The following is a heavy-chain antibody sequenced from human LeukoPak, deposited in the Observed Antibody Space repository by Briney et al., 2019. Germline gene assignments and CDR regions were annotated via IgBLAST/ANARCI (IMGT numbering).Heavy chain of an antibody. CDR3: ARVIVVVPAAYLLYSSSRRNWFDP. D-gene: IGHD2-2*01. J-gene: IGHJ5*02. CDR1: GGSFSGYY. CDR2: INHSGST. Sequence: PSETLSLTCAVYGGSFSGYYWSWIRQPPGKGLEWVGEINHSGSTNYNPSLKSRVTISVDTSENQFSLKLSSVTAADTAVYYCARVIVVVPAAYLLYSSSRRNWFDPWGQGTLVTVSS. V-gene: IGHV4-34*01.